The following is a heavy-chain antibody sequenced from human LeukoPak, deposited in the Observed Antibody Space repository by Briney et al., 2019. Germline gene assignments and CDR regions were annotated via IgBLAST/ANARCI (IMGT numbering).Heavy chain of an antibody. Sequence: ASVKVSCKASGYTFTAYYMHWVRQAPGQGLEWMGWINPNSGGTNYAQKFQGRVTMTRDTSISTAYMELSRLSSDDTAVYYCARGPIAVGRNWFDPWGQGTLVTVSS. CDR2: INPNSGGT. D-gene: IGHD6-19*01. CDR1: GYTFTAYY. CDR3: ARGPIAVGRNWFDP. J-gene: IGHJ5*02. V-gene: IGHV1-2*02.